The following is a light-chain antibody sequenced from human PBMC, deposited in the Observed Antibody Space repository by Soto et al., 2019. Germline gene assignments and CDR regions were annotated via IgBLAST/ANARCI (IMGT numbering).Light chain of an antibody. CDR2: DAS. V-gene: IGKV3-11*01. CDR1: QSVDIY. Sequence: EVVLTQSPATLSLSPGERATLSCRASQSVDIYLAWYQQKPGQPPRLLIHDASNRATGISARFSGSGSGTDFTLTISSLEPEDVAVYYCQQRKIWPPLTFGGGTKVEIK. CDR3: QQRKIWPPLT. J-gene: IGKJ4*01.